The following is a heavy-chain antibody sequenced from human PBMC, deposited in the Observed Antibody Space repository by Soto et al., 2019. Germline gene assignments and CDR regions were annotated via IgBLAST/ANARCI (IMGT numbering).Heavy chain of an antibody. J-gene: IGHJ4*02. CDR2: INAGNGNT. Sequence: GASVKVSCKASGYTFTSYAMRWVRQAPGQRLEWMGWINAGNGNTRYSQKFQGRLTLTRDTPGNTAYLELNSLISEDTAVYYCATPQDYDGCLDSWGQGTLVTVSS. V-gene: IGHV1-3*01. CDR1: GYTFTSYA. CDR3: ATPQDYDGCLDS. D-gene: IGHD3-22*01.